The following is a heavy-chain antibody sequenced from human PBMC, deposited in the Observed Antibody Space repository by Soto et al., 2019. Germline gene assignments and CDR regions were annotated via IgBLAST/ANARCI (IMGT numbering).Heavy chain of an antibody. D-gene: IGHD2-21*02. CDR1: GGSISRYY. V-gene: IGHV4-59*01. CDR2: LYNTGST. CDR3: ARDLWGYCGTDCSPLDV. Sequence: SETLSLTCTVSGGSISRYYWSWIRQPPGKGLEWIGYLYNTGSTIYNPSLESRVTISVDTSKNQFSLKLNSVTAADTAVYYCARDLWGYCGTDCSPLDVWGPGTTVTVSS. J-gene: IGHJ6*02.